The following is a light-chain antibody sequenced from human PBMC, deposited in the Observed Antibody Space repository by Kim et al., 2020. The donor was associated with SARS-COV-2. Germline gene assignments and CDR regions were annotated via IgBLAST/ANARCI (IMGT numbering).Light chain of an antibody. J-gene: IGKJ5*01. CDR1: QSVSSY. V-gene: IGKV3-11*01. Sequence: EIVLTQSPATLSLSPGERATLSCRASQSVSSYLAWYQQKPGQAPRLLIYDASNRATGIPAMFSGSGSGTDFTHTISSLEPEDFAVYYSQQRSNWPPSFGQGTRLEIK. CDR3: QQRSNWPPS. CDR2: DAS.